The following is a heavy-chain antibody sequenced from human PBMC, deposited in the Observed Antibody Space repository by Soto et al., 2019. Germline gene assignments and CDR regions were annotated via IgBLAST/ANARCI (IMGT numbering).Heavy chain of an antibody. Sequence: GGSLRLSCAASGFTFSSYSMNWVRQAPGKGLEWVSSISSSSSYIYYADSVKGRFTISRDNAKNSLYLQMNSLRAYDTAVYYCSREVGAAAMDYWGQGTLVTVSS. V-gene: IGHV3-21*01. CDR3: SREVGAAAMDY. J-gene: IGHJ4*02. CDR1: GFTFSSYS. CDR2: ISSSSSYI. D-gene: IGHD2-2*01.